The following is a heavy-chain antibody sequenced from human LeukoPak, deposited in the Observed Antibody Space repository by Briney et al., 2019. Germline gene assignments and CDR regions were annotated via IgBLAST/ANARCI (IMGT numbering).Heavy chain of an antibody. CDR2: IGTAGVT. D-gene: IGHD6-19*01. CDR1: GFTFSSYD. Sequence: RTGGSLRLSCAASGFTFSSYDMHWVRQATGKGLEWVSAIGTAGVTYYPGSVKGRFTISRENAKNSLYLQMNSLRAGDTAVYYCARAVAGTYYYYGMDVWGQGTTVTVSS. CDR3: ARAVAGTYYYYGMDV. J-gene: IGHJ6*02. V-gene: IGHV3-13*01.